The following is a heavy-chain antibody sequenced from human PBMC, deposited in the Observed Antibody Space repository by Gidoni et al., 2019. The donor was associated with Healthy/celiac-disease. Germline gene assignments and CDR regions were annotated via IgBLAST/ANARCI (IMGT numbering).Heavy chain of an antibody. CDR2: IYTSGST. J-gene: IGHJ6*02. CDR3: ARTPGELSGASYGMDV. CDR1: GGSISSYY. V-gene: IGHV4-4*07. D-gene: IGHD1-26*01. Sequence: HVQLQESGPGLVKPSETLSLTCTVSGGSISSYYWSWIRQPAGKGLEWIGRIYTSGSTNYNPSHKSRVTMSVETSKNQFSLKLSSVTAADTAVYYCARTPGELSGASYGMDVWGQGTTVTVSS.